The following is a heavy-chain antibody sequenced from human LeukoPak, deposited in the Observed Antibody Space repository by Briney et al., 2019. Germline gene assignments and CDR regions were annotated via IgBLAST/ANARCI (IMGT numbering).Heavy chain of an antibody. CDR2: INTNTGNP. J-gene: IGHJ4*02. CDR3: ARGGYCSGGSCRNFDY. CDR1: GYTFTGYY. Sequence: ASVKVSCKASGYTFTGYYMHWVRQAPGQGLEWMGWINTNTGNPTYAQGFTGRFVFSLDTSVSTAYLQISSLKAEDTAVYYCARGGYCSGGSCRNFDYWGQGTLVTVSS. D-gene: IGHD2-15*01. V-gene: IGHV7-4-1*02.